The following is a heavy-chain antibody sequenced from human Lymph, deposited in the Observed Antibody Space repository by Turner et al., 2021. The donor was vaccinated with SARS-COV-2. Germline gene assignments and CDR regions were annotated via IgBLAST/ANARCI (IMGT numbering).Heavy chain of an antibody. J-gene: IGHJ5*02. CDR2: ISGSGGST. Sequence: GQQLEPGGRLVEPGGSVGLACAASGFTFSSYAMSWVRQAPGKWLRWVSAISGSGGSTDVADSVKLRFTISRDNSRNALYLQMISVGAEVTAVYYCAYLYSSSAAGDPWGQGTLVTVSS. CDR1: GFTFSSYA. D-gene: IGHD6-6*01. CDR3: AYLYSSSAAGDP. V-gene: IGHV3-23*01.